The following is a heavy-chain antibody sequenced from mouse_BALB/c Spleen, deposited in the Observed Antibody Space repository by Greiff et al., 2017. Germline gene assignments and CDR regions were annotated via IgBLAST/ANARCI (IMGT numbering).Heavy chain of an antibody. CDR3: ASNYRYDGSFYYYAMDY. CDR1: GFNIKDYY. CDR2: IDPENGDT. J-gene: IGHJ4*01. V-gene: IGHV14-4*02. Sequence: EVQLQQSGAELVRSGASVKLSCTASGFNIKDYYMHWVKQRPEQGLEWIGWIDPENGDTEYAPKFQGKATMTADTSSNTAYLQLSSLTSEDTAVYYCASNYRYDGSFYYYAMDYWGQGTSVTVSS. D-gene: IGHD2-14*01.